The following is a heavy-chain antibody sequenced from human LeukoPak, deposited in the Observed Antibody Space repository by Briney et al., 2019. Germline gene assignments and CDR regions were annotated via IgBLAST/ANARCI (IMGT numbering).Heavy chain of an antibody. Sequence: PSETLSLTCTVSGGSMTGYFWTWLRQPPGKGLEWIGHVSYSGSTNYNPSLKSRVTISVDTSKNQFSLKLSSVTAADTAVYYCARTYCGGDCYSEEDIWGQGTMVTVSS. V-gene: IGHV4-59*01. CDR1: GGSMTGYF. D-gene: IGHD2-21*02. CDR2: VSYSGST. CDR3: ARTYCGGDCYSEEDI. J-gene: IGHJ3*02.